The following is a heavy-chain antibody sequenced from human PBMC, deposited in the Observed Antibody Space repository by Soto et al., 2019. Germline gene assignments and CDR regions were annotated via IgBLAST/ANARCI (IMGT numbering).Heavy chain of an antibody. CDR1: GFTFSSYG. V-gene: IGHV3-30*18. CDR3: AKHDGYCSSTSCQGWWFDP. Sequence: GGSLRLSCAASGFTFSSYGMHWVRQAPGKGLEWVAVISYDGSNKYYADSVKGRFTISRDNSKNTLYLQMNSLRAEDTAVYYCAKHDGYCSSTSCQGWWFDPWGQGTLVTVSS. D-gene: IGHD2-2*01. CDR2: ISYDGSNK. J-gene: IGHJ5*02.